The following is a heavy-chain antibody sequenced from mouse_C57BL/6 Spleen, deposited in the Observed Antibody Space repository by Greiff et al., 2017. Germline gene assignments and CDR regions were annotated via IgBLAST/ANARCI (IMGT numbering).Heavy chain of an antibody. Sequence: QVQLQQPGTELVKPGASVKLSCKASGYTFTSYWMHWVKQRPGQGLEWIGNINPSNGGTNYNEKFKSKAKLTVDKSSSTAYLKLSSLTSEDSAVYYCARSKGYYAMGYWGQGTSVTVST. J-gene: IGHJ4*01. CDR3: ARSKGYYAMGY. CDR1: GYTFTSYW. V-gene: IGHV1-53*01. CDR2: INPSNGGT.